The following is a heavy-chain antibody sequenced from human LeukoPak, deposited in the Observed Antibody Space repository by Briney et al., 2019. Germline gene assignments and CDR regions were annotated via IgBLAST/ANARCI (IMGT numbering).Heavy chain of an antibody. Sequence: ASVKVSCKASGYTFTGYYMHWVRPAPGQGLEWMGWINPNSGGTNYAQKFQGRVTMTRDTSISTAYMELSRLRSDDTAVYYCARVKRYYYDSSGYYCDYWGQGTLVTVSS. J-gene: IGHJ4*02. CDR2: INPNSGGT. CDR1: GYTFTGYY. D-gene: IGHD3-22*01. CDR3: ARVKRYYYDSSGYYCDY. V-gene: IGHV1-2*02.